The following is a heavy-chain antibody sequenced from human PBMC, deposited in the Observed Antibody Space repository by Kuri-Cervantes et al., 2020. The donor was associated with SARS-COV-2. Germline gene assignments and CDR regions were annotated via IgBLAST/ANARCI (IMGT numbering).Heavy chain of an antibody. V-gene: IGHV3-30-3*01. CDR1: GFTFSSYA. CDR3: AGVAGEGPIYYYYMDV. J-gene: IGHJ6*03. CDR2: ISYDGSNK. Sequence: GESLKISCAASGFTFSSYAMHWVRQAPGKGLEWVAVISYDGSNKYYADSVKGRFTIYRDNSKNTLYLQMNSPRAEDTAVYYCAGVAGEGPIYYYYMDVWGRGTAVTVSS. D-gene: IGHD2-21*01.